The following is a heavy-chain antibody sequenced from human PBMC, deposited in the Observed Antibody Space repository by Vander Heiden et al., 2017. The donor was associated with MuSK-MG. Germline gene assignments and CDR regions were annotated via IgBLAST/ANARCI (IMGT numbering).Heavy chain of an antibody. Sequence: QVQLQESGPGLVKPSETLSLTCTVSGGSISSASTTRYYWSWIRQPPGKGLEWIGYTHYSGSTNSNPSLKSRVTISLDTSKNQFSLKLSSVTAADTALYYCARGDYYGSGSYGDWFDPWGQGTLVTVSS. CDR2: THYSGST. J-gene: IGHJ5*02. CDR3: ARGDYYGSGSYGDWFDP. D-gene: IGHD3-10*01. V-gene: IGHV4-61*01. CDR1: GGSISSASTTRYY.